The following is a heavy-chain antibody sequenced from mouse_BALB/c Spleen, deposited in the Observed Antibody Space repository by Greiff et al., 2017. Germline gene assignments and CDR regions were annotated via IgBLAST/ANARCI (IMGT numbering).Heavy chain of an antibody. Sequence: DVMLVESGGGLVKPGGSLKLSCAASGFTFSSYAMSWVRQTPEKRLEWVATISSGGSYTYYPDSVKGRFTISRDNAKNTLYLQMSSLRSEDTAMYYCARGSSGTLYFDYWGQGTTLTVSS. CDR2: ISSGGSYT. D-gene: IGHD3-1*01. CDR1: GFTFSSYA. CDR3: ARGSSGTLYFDY. J-gene: IGHJ2*01. V-gene: IGHV5-9-1*01.